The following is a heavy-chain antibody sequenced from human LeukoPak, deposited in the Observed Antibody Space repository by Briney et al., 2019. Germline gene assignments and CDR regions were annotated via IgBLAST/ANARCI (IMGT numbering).Heavy chain of an antibody. CDR1: GGSVSSGSYY. CDR3: AREVARLFSNWFDP. J-gene: IGHJ5*02. V-gene: IGHV4-61*01. CDR2: IYYSGST. D-gene: IGHD2-21*01. Sequence: SETLSLTCTVSGGSVSSGSYYWSWIRQPPGKGLEWIGYIYYSGSTNYNPSLKSRVTISVDTSKNQFSLKLSSVTAADTAVYYCAREVARLFSNWFDPWGQGTLVTVSS.